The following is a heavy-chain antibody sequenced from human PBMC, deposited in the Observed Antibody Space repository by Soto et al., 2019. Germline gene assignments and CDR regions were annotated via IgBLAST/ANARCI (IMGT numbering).Heavy chain of an antibody. CDR1: GFTFSNYW. CDR2: ISGDGGST. D-gene: IGHD3-16*01. CDR3: ARVGTITWAY. J-gene: IGHJ4*02. Sequence: GGSLRLSCAASGFTFSNYWMYWVRQAPGKGLLWVSRISGDGGSTTYADSVKGRFTISRDNAKNTLYLQMNSRRAEDTAVYYCARVGTITWAYWGQGTLVTVSS. V-gene: IGHV3-74*01.